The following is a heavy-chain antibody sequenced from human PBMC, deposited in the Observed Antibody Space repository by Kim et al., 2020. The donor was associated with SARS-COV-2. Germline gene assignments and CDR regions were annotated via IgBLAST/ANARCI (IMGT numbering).Heavy chain of an antibody. Sequence: RRTIYYADSVKARSTTPRDKTKNSRYRQMNSLSAEDTAVYYCARSSPGMDVWGQGTTVTVSS. CDR2: RRTI. CDR3: ARSSPGMDV. D-gene: IGHD3-10*01. V-gene: IGHV3-48*01. J-gene: IGHJ6*02.